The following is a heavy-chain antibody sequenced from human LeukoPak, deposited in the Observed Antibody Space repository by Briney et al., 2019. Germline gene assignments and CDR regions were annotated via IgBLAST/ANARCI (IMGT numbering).Heavy chain of an antibody. J-gene: IGHJ4*02. Sequence: GRSLRLSCAASGFTFSSYGMHWVRQAPGKGLEWVAVISYDGSNKYYADSVKGRFTISRDNSKNTLYLQMNSLGAEDTAVYYCAKGALEWLLGIDYWGQGTLVTVSS. CDR1: GFTFSSYG. CDR2: ISYDGSNK. V-gene: IGHV3-30*18. CDR3: AKGALEWLLGIDY. D-gene: IGHD3-3*01.